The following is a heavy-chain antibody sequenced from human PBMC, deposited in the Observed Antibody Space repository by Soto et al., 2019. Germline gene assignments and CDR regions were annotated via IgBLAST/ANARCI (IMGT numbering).Heavy chain of an antibody. CDR2: IYPGDSDT. CDR1: GYSFTSYW. Sequence: KVSCKASGYSFTSYWIGWVRQMPGKGLEWMGIIYPGDSDTRYSPSFQGQVTISADKSISTAYLQWSSLKASDTAMYYCARHTAAAGAYYYYGMDVWGQGTTVTV. V-gene: IGHV5-51*01. CDR3: ARHTAAAGAYYYYGMDV. J-gene: IGHJ6*02. D-gene: IGHD6-13*01.